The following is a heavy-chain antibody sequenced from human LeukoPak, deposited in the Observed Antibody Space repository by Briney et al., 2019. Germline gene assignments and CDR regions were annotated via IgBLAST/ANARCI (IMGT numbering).Heavy chain of an antibody. CDR1: GGSFSGYY. CDR3: ARGEGYDFWSGYQIDY. J-gene: IGHJ4*02. D-gene: IGHD3-3*01. Sequence: SETLSLTCAVYGGSFSGYYWSWIRQPTGKGLEWIGEINHSGSTNYNPSLKSRVTISVDTSKNQFSLKLSSVTAADTAVYYCARGEGYDFWSGYQIDYWGQGTLVTVSS. CDR2: INHSGST. V-gene: IGHV4-34*01.